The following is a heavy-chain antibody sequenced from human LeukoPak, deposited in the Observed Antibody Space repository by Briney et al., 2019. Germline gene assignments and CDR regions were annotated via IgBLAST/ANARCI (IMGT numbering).Heavy chain of an antibody. CDR1: GYTFTSYG. Sequence: ASVKVSCKASGYTFTSYGISWVRQAPGQGLEWMGWISAYNGNTNYAQKLQGRVTMTTDTSTSTAYTELRSLRSDDTAVYYCARVPPAPYCSSTSCPLPFDYWGQGTLVTVSS. CDR3: ARVPPAPYCSSTSCPLPFDY. D-gene: IGHD2-2*01. CDR2: ISAYNGNT. V-gene: IGHV1-18*04. J-gene: IGHJ4*02.